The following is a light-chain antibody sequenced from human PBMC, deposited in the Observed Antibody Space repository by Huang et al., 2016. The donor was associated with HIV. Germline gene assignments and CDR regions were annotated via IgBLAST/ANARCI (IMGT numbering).Light chain of an antibody. Sequence: DIQLTQSPSTPSASVGDRLTTTCRASQNISSWLAWYQQKPGKAPKLLIYKISSLESGVPSRFSGSGSGTKFTLTINSLQPDDIGTYYCQYGETFGQGSKVEVK. CDR2: KIS. CDR3: QYGET. CDR1: QNISSW. J-gene: IGKJ1*01. V-gene: IGKV1-5*03.